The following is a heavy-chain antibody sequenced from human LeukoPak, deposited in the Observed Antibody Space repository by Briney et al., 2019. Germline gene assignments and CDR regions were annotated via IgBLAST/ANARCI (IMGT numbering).Heavy chain of an antibody. CDR2: ISHSGRTM. Sequence: GGSLRLSCAASGFTFSDYYMSWIRQARGKGLEWVSYISHSGRTMYYADSVKGRFTISRDNAKNSLYLQMNSLRAGDTAVYYCARDSIVRGNIGNDMDVWGKGTTVTVSS. J-gene: IGHJ6*03. D-gene: IGHD2-8*01. V-gene: IGHV3-11*01. CDR1: GFTFSDYY. CDR3: ARDSIVRGNIGNDMDV.